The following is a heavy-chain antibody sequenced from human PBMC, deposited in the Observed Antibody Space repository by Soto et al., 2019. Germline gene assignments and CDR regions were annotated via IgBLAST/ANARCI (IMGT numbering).Heavy chain of an antibody. CDR3: ARESDNWNYDV. Sequence: PSETLSLTCTVSGGSVSSGSYYWSWIRQPPGRGLEWIGYIYYSGSTNYNPSLKSRVTISVDTSKNQFSLKLSSATAADTAVYYCARESDNWNYDVWGQGTTVTVS. CDR1: GGSVSSGSYY. CDR2: IYYSGST. J-gene: IGHJ6*02. V-gene: IGHV4-61*01. D-gene: IGHD1-7*01.